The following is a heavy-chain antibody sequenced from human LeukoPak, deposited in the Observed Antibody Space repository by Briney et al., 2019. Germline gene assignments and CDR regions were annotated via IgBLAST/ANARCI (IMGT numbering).Heavy chain of an antibody. CDR1: GGSISSYY. D-gene: IGHD3-10*01. Sequence: SETLSLTCTVSGGSISSYYWSWIRQPPGKGLEWIGYIYYSGSTNYNPSLKSRVTISVDTSKNQFSLKLSSVTAADTAVYYCARYYYGSGSQYYFDYWGQGTLVTVSS. V-gene: IGHV4-59*08. J-gene: IGHJ4*02. CDR2: IYYSGST. CDR3: ARYYYGSGSQYYFDY.